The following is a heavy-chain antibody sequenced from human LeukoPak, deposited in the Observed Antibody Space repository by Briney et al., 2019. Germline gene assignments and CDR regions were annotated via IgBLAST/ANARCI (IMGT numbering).Heavy chain of an antibody. V-gene: IGHV3-23*01. CDR1: GFTFSSYA. J-gene: IGHJ4*02. CDR2: ISGSGGST. Sequence: QPGGSLRLSCAASGFTFSSYAMSWVRQAPGKGLEWVSAISGSGGSTYYADSVKGRFTISSDNSKNTLYLQMNSLRAEDTAVYYCANSDCGGDCYSVWGQGTLVTVSS. D-gene: IGHD2-21*02. CDR3: ANSDCGGDCYSV.